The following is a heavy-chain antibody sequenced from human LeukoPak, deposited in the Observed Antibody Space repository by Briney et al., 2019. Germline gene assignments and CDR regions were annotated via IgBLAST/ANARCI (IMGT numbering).Heavy chain of an antibody. CDR3: ANGLTWDSSSSFDY. V-gene: IGHV3-23*01. CDR1: GFTFSNYA. CDR2: ISGSGGST. D-gene: IGHD6-6*01. Sequence: GGSLRLSCAASGFTFSNYAMSWVRQAPGKGLEWVSAISGSGGSTYYADSVKGRFTISRDNSKNTLYLQMNSLRAEDTAVYYCANGLTWDSSSSFDYWGQGTLVTVSS. J-gene: IGHJ4*02.